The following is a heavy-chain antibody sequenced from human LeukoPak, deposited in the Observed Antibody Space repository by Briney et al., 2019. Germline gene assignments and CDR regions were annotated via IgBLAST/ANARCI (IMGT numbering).Heavy chain of an antibody. CDR2: ISEDGTKK. J-gene: IGHJ4*02. CDR1: GFSFSFYG. V-gene: IGHV3-30*18. Sequence: GGSLRLSCAASGFSFSFYGMHCVRQAPGKGLEWVAVISEDGTKKNYAESVKGRFTISRDNSNNTLYLQMNSLRAEDTAVYYCAKDRETTSSGTFGNWGQGTVVTVSS. CDR3: AKDRETTSSGTFGN. D-gene: IGHD6-13*01.